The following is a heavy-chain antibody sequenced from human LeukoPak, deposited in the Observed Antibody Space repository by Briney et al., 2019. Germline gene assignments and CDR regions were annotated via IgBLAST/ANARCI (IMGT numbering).Heavy chain of an antibody. CDR3: ARGKGYSYGYPRGPFFDY. Sequence: SETLSLTCAVYGGSFSGYYWSWIRQPPGKGLEWIGEINHSGSTNYNPSLKSRVTISVDTSKNQFSLKLSSVTAADTAVYYCARGKGYSYGYPRGPFFDYWGQGTLVTVSS. V-gene: IGHV4-34*01. CDR1: GGSFSGYY. D-gene: IGHD5-18*01. J-gene: IGHJ4*02. CDR2: INHSGST.